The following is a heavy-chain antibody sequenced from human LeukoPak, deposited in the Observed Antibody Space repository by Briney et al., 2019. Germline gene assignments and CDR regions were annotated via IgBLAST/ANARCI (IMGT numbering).Heavy chain of an antibody. J-gene: IGHJ6*03. V-gene: IGHV4-4*09. Sequence: SETLSLTCTVSGGSISSYYWSWIRQPPGKGLEWIGYIYTSGGTNYNPSLKSRVTISVDTSKNQFSLKLSSVTAADTAVYYCARLSRSYSITYYYYYMDVWGKGTTVTVSS. CDR2: IYTSGGT. CDR3: ARLSRSYSITYYYYYMDV. CDR1: GGSISSYY. D-gene: IGHD2-2*02.